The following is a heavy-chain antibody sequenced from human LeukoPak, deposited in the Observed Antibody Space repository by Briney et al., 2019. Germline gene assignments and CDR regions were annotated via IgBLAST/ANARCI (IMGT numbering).Heavy chain of an antibody. Sequence: GGSLRLSCAASGFTFSSYGLSWVRQAPGKGLEWVSGISGSGFSTYSADSVKGRFTIPRDNSKNTLYLQMNSLRVEDTAIYYCARDTGSGYDYFSYYFDYWGQGTLVTVSS. D-gene: IGHD5-12*01. J-gene: IGHJ4*02. CDR3: ARDTGSGYDYFSYYFDY. CDR1: GFTFSSYG. CDR2: ISGSGFST. V-gene: IGHV3-23*01.